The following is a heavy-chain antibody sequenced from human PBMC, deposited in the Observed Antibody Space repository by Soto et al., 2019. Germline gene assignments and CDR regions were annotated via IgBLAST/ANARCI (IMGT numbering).Heavy chain of an antibody. CDR2: IIPIFGTA. D-gene: IGHD2-21*02. CDR3: ARERTYCRGDCYSNYFEY. CDR1: GCTFSSYA. Sequence: SVKVSCKASGCTFSSYAISGVRQAPGQGLEWMGGIIPIFGTANYAQKFQGRVTITADESTSTAYMELSSLRSEDTAVYYCARERTYCRGDCYSNYFEYLGQGTLVNVSS. V-gene: IGHV1-69*13. J-gene: IGHJ4*02.